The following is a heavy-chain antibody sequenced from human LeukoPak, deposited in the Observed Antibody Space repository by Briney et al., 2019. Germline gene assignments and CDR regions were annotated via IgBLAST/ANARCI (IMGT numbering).Heavy chain of an antibody. V-gene: IGHV4-39*01. Sequence: SETLSLTCTVSRGSISSSNYYWGWIRQPPGKGLEWIGSIYYRGNTNYNPSLKSRVTISVDTSKNQFSLKLSSVTAADTAVYYCARVQADYGDYGDAFDIWGQGTMVTVSS. CDR3: ARVQADYGDYGDAFDI. J-gene: IGHJ3*02. CDR1: RGSISSSNYY. CDR2: IYYRGNT. D-gene: IGHD4-17*01.